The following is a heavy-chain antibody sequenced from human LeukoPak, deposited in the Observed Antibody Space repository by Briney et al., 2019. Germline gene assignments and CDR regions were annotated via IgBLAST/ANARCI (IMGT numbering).Heavy chain of an antibody. CDR3: AREGPSYGYDPNRGFDY. Sequence: PGGSLRLSCAASGFSFSTYGMTWVRQAPGKGLEWVSGISGSDGSTYYADSVKGRFIISRDNSKNTLYLQMNSLRAEDTAVYYCAREGPSYGYDPNRGFDYWGQGTLVTVSS. D-gene: IGHD5-12*01. CDR1: GFSFSTYG. V-gene: IGHV3-23*01. J-gene: IGHJ4*02. CDR2: ISGSDGST.